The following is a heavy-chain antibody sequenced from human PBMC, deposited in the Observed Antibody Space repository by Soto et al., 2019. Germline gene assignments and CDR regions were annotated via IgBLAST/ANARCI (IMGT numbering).Heavy chain of an antibody. D-gene: IGHD2-8*02. CDR1: GGSFSGYY. CDR3: ARDKITGLFVY. J-gene: IGHJ4*02. Sequence: SETLSLTCAVYGGSFSGYYWTWIRQPPGTGLEWIGEINHSGSTNYNPSLKSRVTISVDTSKNQFSLKLTSVTAADTAVYYCARDKITGLFVYWGQGTLVTVVS. CDR2: INHSGST. V-gene: IGHV4-34*01.